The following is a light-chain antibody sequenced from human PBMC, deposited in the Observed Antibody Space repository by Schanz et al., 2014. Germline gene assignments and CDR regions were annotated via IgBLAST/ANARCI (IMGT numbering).Light chain of an antibody. Sequence: QSALTQPPSASGSPGQSVTISCTGTSSDVGSYNFVSWYQQHPGKAPKLMIYDVSNRPSGVSNRFSGSKSGNTASLTISGLQAEDEADYSCSSYTSARTLVFGGGTKLTVL. CDR1: SSDVGSYNF. CDR3: SSYTSARTLV. V-gene: IGLV2-14*03. J-gene: IGLJ3*02. CDR2: DVS.